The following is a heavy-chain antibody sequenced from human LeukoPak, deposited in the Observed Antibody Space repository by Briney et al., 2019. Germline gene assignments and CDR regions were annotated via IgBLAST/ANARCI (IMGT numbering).Heavy chain of an antibody. V-gene: IGHV4-59*01. CDR3: ARDAGVRYYYDSSGPYFDY. Sequence: SETLSLTCTVSGGSISSYYWSWIRQPPGKGLEWIGYIYYSGSTNYNPSLKSRVTISVDTSKNQFSLKLSSVTAADTAVYYCARDAGVRYYYDSSGPYFDYWGQGTLVTVSS. CDR2: IYYSGST. CDR1: GGSISSYY. D-gene: IGHD3-22*01. J-gene: IGHJ4*02.